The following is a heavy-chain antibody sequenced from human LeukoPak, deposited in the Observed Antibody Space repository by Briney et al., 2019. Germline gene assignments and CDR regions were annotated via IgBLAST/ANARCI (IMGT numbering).Heavy chain of an antibody. CDR3: ARDHHRRLYDSQARDTFDI. J-gene: IGHJ3*02. V-gene: IGHV3-21*01. D-gene: IGHD3-22*01. CDR1: GFTFSSYS. CDR2: ISGSNSYI. Sequence: PGGSLRLSCAASGFTFSSYSMNWVRQAPGKGLEWVSSISGSNSYIYYADSMKGRFTISRDNAKNSLYLQMNSLRAEDTAVYYCARDHHRRLYDSQARDTFDIWGQGTMVTVSS.